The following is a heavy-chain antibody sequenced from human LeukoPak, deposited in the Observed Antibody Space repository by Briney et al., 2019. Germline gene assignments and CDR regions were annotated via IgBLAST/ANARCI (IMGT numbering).Heavy chain of an antibody. Sequence: ASVKVSCKASGYTFTSYAMHWVRQAPGQTLEWMEWINAGNGNTKYSQKFQGRVTITRDTSARTAYMELSSLRSEDTAVYYCARGSNWNAEGGWFDPWGQGTLVTVSS. D-gene: IGHD1-1*01. CDR1: GYTFTSYA. CDR3: ARGSNWNAEGGWFDP. J-gene: IGHJ5*02. V-gene: IGHV1-3*01. CDR2: INAGNGNT.